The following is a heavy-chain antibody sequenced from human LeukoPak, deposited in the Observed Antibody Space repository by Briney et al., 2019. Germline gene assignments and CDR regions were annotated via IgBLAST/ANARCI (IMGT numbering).Heavy chain of an antibody. CDR2: ISGSGGST. Sequence: GGSLRLSCAASGFTFSSYAMSWVRQAPGKGLEWVSAISGSGGSTYYADSVKGRFTISRDNSKNTLYLQMNSLRDEDTAVYYCARDHPRYYYDSSGYPDYWGQGTLVTVSS. J-gene: IGHJ4*02. CDR1: GFTFSSYA. V-gene: IGHV3-23*01. CDR3: ARDHPRYYYDSSGYPDY. D-gene: IGHD3-22*01.